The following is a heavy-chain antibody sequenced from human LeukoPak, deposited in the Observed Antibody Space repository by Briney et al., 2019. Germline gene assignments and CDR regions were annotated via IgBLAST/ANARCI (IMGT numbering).Heavy chain of an antibody. CDR1: GFTFSSYD. J-gene: IGHJ4*02. D-gene: IGHD1-14*01. CDR2: ISNSDYST. V-gene: IGHV3-23*01. Sequence: GGSLRLSCAASGFTFSSYDMSWVRQAPGKGLEWVSTISNSDYSTYYADSVKGRFTISRANSENTLYLQMNNLRAEDTAVYYCAKATGYLLWGQGTLVSVSS. CDR3: AKATGYLL.